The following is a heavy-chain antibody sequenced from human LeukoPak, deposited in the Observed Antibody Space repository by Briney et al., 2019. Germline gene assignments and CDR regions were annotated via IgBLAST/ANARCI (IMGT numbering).Heavy chain of an antibody. J-gene: IGHJ3*02. CDR1: GFTFSSYS. D-gene: IGHD3-10*01. Sequence: GGSLRLSCAASGFTFSSYSMNWVRQAPGKGLEWVSSISSRSSYIYYADSVKGRFTISRDNAKNSLYLQMNSLRAEDTAVYYCARVRRGVRGVPEDAFDIWGQGTMVTVSS. CDR3: ARVRRGVRGVPEDAFDI. CDR2: ISSRSSYI. V-gene: IGHV3-21*01.